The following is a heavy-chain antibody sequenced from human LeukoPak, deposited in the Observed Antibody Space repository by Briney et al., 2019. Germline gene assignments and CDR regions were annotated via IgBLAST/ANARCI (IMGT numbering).Heavy chain of an antibody. CDR3: ARIVVVTNYYYYGMDV. J-gene: IGHJ6*02. CDR2: INHSGST. D-gene: IGHD2-21*02. V-gene: IGHV4-34*01. Sequence: SETLSLTCAVYGGSFSGYYWSWIRQPPGKGLEWIGEINHSGSTNYNPSPKSRVTISVDTSKNQFSLKLSSVTAADTAVYYCARIVVVTNYYYYGMDVWGQGTTVTVSS. CDR1: GGSFSGYY.